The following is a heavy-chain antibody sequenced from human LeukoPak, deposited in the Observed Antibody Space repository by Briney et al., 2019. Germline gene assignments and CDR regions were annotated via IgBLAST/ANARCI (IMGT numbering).Heavy chain of an antibody. J-gene: IGHJ4*02. CDR2: ISYDGSNK. CDR3: AKGRGDFLDY. Sequence: GGSLRLSCAASGFTFSSYGMHWVRQAPGKGLEWVAVISYDGSNKYYADSVKGRFTISRDNSKNTLYLQMNSLRAEDTAVYYCAKGRGDFLDYWGQGTLVTVSS. CDR1: GFTFSSYG. V-gene: IGHV3-30*18. D-gene: IGHD4-17*01.